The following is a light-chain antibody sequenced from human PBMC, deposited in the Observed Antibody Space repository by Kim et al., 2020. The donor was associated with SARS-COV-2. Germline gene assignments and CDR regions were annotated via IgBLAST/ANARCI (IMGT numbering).Light chain of an antibody. V-gene: IGLV4-69*01. CDR1: SRHNTYA. Sequence: ASVKLTCSLSSRHNTYAIAWHQQQPEKGPRYLMKVNSDGSHPKGDGIPDRFSGSSSGAERYLTISSLQSEDEADYYCQTWASGYWVFGGGTKLTVL. J-gene: IGLJ3*02. CDR2: VNSDGSH. CDR3: QTWASGYWV.